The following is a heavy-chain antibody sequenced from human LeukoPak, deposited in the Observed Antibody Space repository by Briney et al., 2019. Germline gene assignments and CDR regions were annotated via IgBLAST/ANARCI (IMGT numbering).Heavy chain of an antibody. CDR3: ARGFTFPNWFDP. J-gene: IGHJ5*02. CDR1: GFTVSSNY. D-gene: IGHD3-10*01. CDR2: IYSGGST. V-gene: IGHV3-53*01. Sequence: GGSLRLSCAASGFTVSSNYMSWVRQAPGKGLEWVSVIYSGGSTYYADSVKGRFTISRDNSKNTLYLQMNSLRAEDTAAYYCARGFTFPNWFDPWGQGTLVSVSS.